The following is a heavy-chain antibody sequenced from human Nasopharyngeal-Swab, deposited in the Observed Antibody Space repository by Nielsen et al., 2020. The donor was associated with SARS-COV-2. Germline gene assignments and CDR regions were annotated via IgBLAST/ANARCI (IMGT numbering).Heavy chain of an antibody. Sequence: GESLKISCTAYGFTFNNYWMDWARQVPGKGLVWVSHITSDGTTTSYSDSVKGRFTTSRDNLKDTLYLQMNSLRAEDTAVYYCARSYWGAEDVWGKGTTVTVSS. CDR2: ITSDGTTT. CDR1: GFTFNNYW. CDR3: ARSYWGAEDV. D-gene: IGHD7-27*01. V-gene: IGHV3-74*01. J-gene: IGHJ6*04.